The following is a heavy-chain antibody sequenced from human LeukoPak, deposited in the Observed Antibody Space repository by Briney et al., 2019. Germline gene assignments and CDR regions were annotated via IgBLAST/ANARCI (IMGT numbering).Heavy chain of an antibody. V-gene: IGHV4-59*02. CDR1: GGSVSDYY. CDR3: ATVSSGSALGGRYYYYYMDV. Sequence: SETLSLTCTISGGSVSDYYWSWIRQSPGKGLEWIGYIYYTGSTTYNPSLKSRVTMSADTSKNQFSLNLNSVTAADTAVYYCATVSSGSALGGRYYYYYMDVWGKGTTVTVSS. J-gene: IGHJ6*03. CDR2: IYYTGST. D-gene: IGHD1-26*01.